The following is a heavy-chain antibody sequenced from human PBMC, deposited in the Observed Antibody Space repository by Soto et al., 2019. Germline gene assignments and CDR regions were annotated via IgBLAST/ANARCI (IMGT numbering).Heavy chain of an antibody. J-gene: IGHJ6*03. CDR2: ISYDGSNK. V-gene: IGHV3-30*18. CDR1: GFTFSNYG. D-gene: IGHD3-10*01. CDR3: AKDAGVRGVLYYMDV. Sequence: GGSLRLSCAASGFTFSNYGMHWVRQAPGKGLEWVAVISYDGSNKYYGDSVKGRFTISRDNSKNTLFLQMNSLSAEDTAVYYCAKDAGVRGVLYYMDVWGKGTTVTVSS.